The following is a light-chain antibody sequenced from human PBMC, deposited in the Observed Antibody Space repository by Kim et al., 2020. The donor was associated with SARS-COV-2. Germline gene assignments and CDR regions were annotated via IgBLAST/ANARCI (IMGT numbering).Light chain of an antibody. V-gene: IGLV3-9*01. CDR1: NIGSKN. J-gene: IGLJ2*01. CDR3: QVWDSSTGVV. CDR2: RDS. Sequence: SYELTQPLSVSVALGQTARITCGGNNIGSKNVHWYQQKPGQAPVLVIYRDSNRPSGIPERFSGSNSGNTATLTITRAQAGEEADYYCQVWDSSTGVVFGGGTELTAL.